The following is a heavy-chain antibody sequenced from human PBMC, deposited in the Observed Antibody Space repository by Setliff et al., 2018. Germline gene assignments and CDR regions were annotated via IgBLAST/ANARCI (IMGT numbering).Heavy chain of an antibody. CDR1: GGSISSGDYY. V-gene: IGHV4-30-4*08. CDR2: IYYSGST. J-gene: IGHJ3*02. Sequence: TLSLTCTVSGGSISSGDYYWSWIRQPPGKGLEFVGYIYYSGSTNYNPSLKSRVTISIDTSKNQFPLKVNSVTAADTAVYYCASAPLLYSDSSGLSGTFDIWGQGTMVTVS. D-gene: IGHD3-22*01. CDR3: ASAPLLYSDSSGLSGTFDI.